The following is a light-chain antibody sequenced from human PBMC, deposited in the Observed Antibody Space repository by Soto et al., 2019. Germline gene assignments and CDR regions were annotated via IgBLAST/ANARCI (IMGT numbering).Light chain of an antibody. CDR3: QQYIRWPLT. CDR1: QSVSSN. J-gene: IGKJ4*01. V-gene: IGKV3-15*01. CDR2: GAS. Sequence: EIVMTQSPATLSVSPGERATISFGASQSVSSNLAWYQQKPGQAPSLLIYGASTRATGTPARFSGSGSGTEFTLTISSLQSEDFAVYYCQQYIRWPLTFGGGTKVDIK.